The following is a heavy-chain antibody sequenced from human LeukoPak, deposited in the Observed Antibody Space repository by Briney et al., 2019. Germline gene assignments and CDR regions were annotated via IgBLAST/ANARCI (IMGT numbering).Heavy chain of an antibody. Sequence: GGSLRLSCAASGFTVSSNYMSWVRQAPGKGLEWVSVIYSGGSTYYADSVKGRFTISRDNSKNTLYLQMNSLRAEDTAVYYCASGSFYYDSSGRDAFDIWGQGTMVTVSS. CDR1: GFTVSSNY. CDR2: IYSGGST. CDR3: ASGSFYYDSSGRDAFDI. D-gene: IGHD3-22*01. J-gene: IGHJ3*02. V-gene: IGHV3-66*01.